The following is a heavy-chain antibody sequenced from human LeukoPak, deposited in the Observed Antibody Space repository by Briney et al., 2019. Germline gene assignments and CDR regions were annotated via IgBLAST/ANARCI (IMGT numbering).Heavy chain of an antibody. V-gene: IGHV1-69*06. Sequence: SVKVSCKASGGTFSSYAISWVRQAPGQGLEWMGGIIPIFGTANYAQKFQGRVTITADKSTSTAYMELSSLRSEDTAVYYCARRQQLGRNYYYYYYMDVWGKGTTVTVSS. J-gene: IGHJ6*03. CDR2: IIPIFGTA. CDR1: GGTFSSYA. D-gene: IGHD6-13*01. CDR3: ARRQQLGRNYYYYYYMDV.